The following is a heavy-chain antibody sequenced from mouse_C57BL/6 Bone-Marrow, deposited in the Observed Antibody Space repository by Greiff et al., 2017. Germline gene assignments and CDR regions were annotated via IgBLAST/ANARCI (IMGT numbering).Heavy chain of an antibody. V-gene: IGHV1-82*01. Sequence: VQLQQSGPELVKPGASVKISCKASGYAFSSSWMNWVKQRPGKGLEWIGRIYPGDGDTNYNGKFKGKATLTADKSSSTAYMQLSSLTSEDSAVYFCAPIYDGYYYFDYWGQGTTLTVSS. CDR2: IYPGDGDT. CDR1: GYAFSSSW. D-gene: IGHD2-3*01. CDR3: APIYDGYYYFDY. J-gene: IGHJ2*01.